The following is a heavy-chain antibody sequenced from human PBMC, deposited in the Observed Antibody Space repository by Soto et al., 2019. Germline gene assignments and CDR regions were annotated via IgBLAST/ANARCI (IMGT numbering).Heavy chain of an antibody. Sequence: ASVKVSCKAFGYTFNAFYMHWVRQAPGQGLEWMGVINPSGDGTSYAQKFQGRVTMTRDTSTSTVYMELSSLRSEDTAVYYCARVALAYDYADVWGQGATVTLSS. D-gene: IGHD4-17*01. V-gene: IGHV1-46*02. J-gene: IGHJ6*02. CDR3: ARVALAYDYADV. CDR2: INPSGDGT. CDR1: GYTFNAFY.